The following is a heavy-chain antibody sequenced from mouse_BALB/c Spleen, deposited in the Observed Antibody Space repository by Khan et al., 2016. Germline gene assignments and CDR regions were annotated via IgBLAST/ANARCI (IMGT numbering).Heavy chain of an antibody. Sequence: EVELVESGGGLVKPGGSLKLSCAASGFTFSSYAMSWVRQSPEKRLEWVAEISSGGSYTYYPDTVTGRFTISRDNAKNTLYLAMSRLRSEDTAMYYCARAYSPYWGQGTLVTVSA. V-gene: IGHV5-9-4*01. CDR3: ARAYSPY. CDR2: ISSGGSYT. J-gene: IGHJ3*01. D-gene: IGHD2-12*01. CDR1: GFTFSSYA.